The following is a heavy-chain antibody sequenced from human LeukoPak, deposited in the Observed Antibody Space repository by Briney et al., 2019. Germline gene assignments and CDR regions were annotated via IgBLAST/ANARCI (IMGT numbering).Heavy chain of an antibody. V-gene: IGHV1-69*04. CDR1: GGTFSSYT. J-gene: IGHJ3*02. D-gene: IGHD5-24*01. CDR2: IIPILGIA. Sequence: AASVKVSCKASGGTFSSYTISWVRQAPGQGLEWMGRIIPILGIANYAQKFQGRVTITADESTSTAYMELSSLRSEDTAVYYCARDSEQRWLQFLGAFDIWGQGTMVTVSS. CDR3: ARDSEQRWLQFLGAFDI.